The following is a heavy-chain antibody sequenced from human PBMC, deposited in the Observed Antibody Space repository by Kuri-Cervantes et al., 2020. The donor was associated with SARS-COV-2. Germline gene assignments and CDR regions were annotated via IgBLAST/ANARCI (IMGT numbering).Heavy chain of an antibody. CDR3: VSLDHGLGSYYHTFPHDY. J-gene: IGHJ4*02. Sequence: GGSLRLSCAAPGFTVSSNYMSWVRQAPGKGLEWVSVIYSGGSTYYADSVKGRFTISRDNSKNTLYLQMNSLRAEDTAVYYCVSLDHGLGSYYHTFPHDYWGLGTQVTVSS. CDR2: IYSGGST. CDR1: GFTVSSNY. V-gene: IGHV3-53*01. D-gene: IGHD3-10*01.